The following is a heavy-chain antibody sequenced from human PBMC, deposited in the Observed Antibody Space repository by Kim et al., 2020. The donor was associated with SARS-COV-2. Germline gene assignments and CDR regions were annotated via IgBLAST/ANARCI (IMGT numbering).Heavy chain of an antibody. CDR3: ALKRRSGLAVYYYGMDV. Sequence: SVKVSCKASGGTFSSYAISWVRQAPGQGLEWMGGIIPIFGTANYAQKFQGRVTITADESTSTAYMELSSLRSEDTAVYYCALKRRSGLAVYYYGMDVWGQGTTVTVSS. V-gene: IGHV1-69*13. CDR2: IIPIFGTA. D-gene: IGHD3-10*01. J-gene: IGHJ6*02. CDR1: GGTFSSYA.